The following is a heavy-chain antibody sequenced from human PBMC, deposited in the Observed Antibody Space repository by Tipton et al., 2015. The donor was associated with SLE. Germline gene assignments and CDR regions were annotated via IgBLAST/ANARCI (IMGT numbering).Heavy chain of an antibody. CDR3: ARDIGGATDY. CDR1: GGSISSSSYY. V-gene: IGHV4-61*01. J-gene: IGHJ4*02. CDR2: IYYSGST. Sequence: TLSLTCTVSGGSISSSSYYWSWIRQPPGKGLEWIGYIYYSGSTNYNPSLKSRVTISVDTSKNQFSLKLSSVTAADTAVYYCARDIGGATDYWGQGTLVTVSS. D-gene: IGHD1-26*01.